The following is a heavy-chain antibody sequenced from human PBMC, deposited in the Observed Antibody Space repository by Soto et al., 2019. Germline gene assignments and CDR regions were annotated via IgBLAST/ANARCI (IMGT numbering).Heavy chain of an antibody. V-gene: IGHV4-34*01. CDR2: ISPSGTT. Sequence: QVQLQQWGAGLLKPSETLSLTCAVYGGSFSGYYWTWFRQPPGKGLEWIREISPSGTTKYIPSLKSRVTISADTTKTQFSLKVTSVTAADTAVYYCVTSLWFGTQPEIWGQGALVTVSS. D-gene: IGHD3-10*01. CDR1: GGSFSGYY. J-gene: IGHJ4*02. CDR3: VTSLWFGTQPEI.